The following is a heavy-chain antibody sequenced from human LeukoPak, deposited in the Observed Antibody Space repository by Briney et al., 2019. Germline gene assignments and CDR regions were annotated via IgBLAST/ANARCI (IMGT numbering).Heavy chain of an antibody. CDR3: ARGADGVSSNSRGWFDP. D-gene: IGHD2-15*01. CDR2: ICRSSSYI. V-gene: IGHV3-11*06. J-gene: IGHJ5*02. CDR1: VFTLSDYY. Sequence: GGSLRLSCAASVFTLSDYYMSWMRQAPGKGLEWVSSICRSSSYIYYADSVRGRFTISRDNAKNSLYLQMNSLRAEDTAVYSCARGADGVSSNSRGWFDPWGQGTLATVSS.